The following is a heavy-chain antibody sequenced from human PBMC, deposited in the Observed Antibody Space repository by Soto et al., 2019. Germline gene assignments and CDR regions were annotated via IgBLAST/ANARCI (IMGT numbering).Heavy chain of an antibody. D-gene: IGHD6-19*01. J-gene: IGHJ6*02. CDR3: VRDYSIGWAPRDHFYYGMDV. V-gene: IGHV3-30*04. CDR1: GLTFSDDA. Sequence: ESGGGVVQPGTSLRLSCAGSGLTFSDDALHWVRRAPGKGLEWVTFISYDGSTTYYADSVKGRFSISRDNSRNTLYLQMTSLRAEDTAVYYCVRDYSIGWAPRDHFYYGMDVWGPGTTVIVSS. CDR2: ISYDGSTT.